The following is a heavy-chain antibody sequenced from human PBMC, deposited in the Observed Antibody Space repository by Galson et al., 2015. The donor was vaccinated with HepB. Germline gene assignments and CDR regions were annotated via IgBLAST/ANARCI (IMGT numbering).Heavy chain of an antibody. Sequence: SVKVSCKASGYTFTSYYMHWVRQAPGQGLEWMGIINPSGGSTSYAQKFQGRVTMTRDTSTSTVYMELSSLRSEDTTVYYCARPRIVGASGLDYWGQGTLVTVPS. CDR1: GYTFTSYY. D-gene: IGHD1-26*01. J-gene: IGHJ4*02. CDR2: INPSGGST. CDR3: ARPRIVGASGLDY. V-gene: IGHV1-46*03.